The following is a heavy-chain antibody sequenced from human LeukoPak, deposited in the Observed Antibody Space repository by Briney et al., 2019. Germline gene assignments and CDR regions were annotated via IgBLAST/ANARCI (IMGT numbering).Heavy chain of an antibody. V-gene: IGHV4-4*07. CDR2: IYTSGST. J-gene: IGHJ4*02. CDR3: ARDMELGYCSSTSCYYFDY. Sequence: SETLSLTCTVSGGSISSYYWSWIRQPAGKGLEWIGRIYTSGSTNYNPSLKSRVTMSVDTSKNQFSLKLSSVTAADTAVYYCARDMELGYCSSTSCYYFDYWGQGTLVTVSS. CDR1: GGSISSYY. D-gene: IGHD2-2*01.